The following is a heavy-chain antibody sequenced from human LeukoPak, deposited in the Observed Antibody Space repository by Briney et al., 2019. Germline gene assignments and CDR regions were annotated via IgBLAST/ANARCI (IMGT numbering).Heavy chain of an antibody. CDR2: INHSGST. D-gene: IGHD6-13*01. J-gene: IGHJ4*02. V-gene: IGHV4-34*01. Sequence: PSETLSLTCAVYGGSFSGYYWSWIRQPPGKGLEWIGEINHSGSTNYNPSLKSRVTISVDTSKNQFSLKLSSVTAADTAVYYCARGAIAAWPHVGSFDYWGQGTLVTVSS. CDR1: GGSFSGYY. CDR3: ARGAIAAWPHVGSFDY.